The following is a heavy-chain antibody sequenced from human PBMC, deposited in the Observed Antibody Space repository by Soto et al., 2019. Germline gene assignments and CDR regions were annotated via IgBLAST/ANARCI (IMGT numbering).Heavy chain of an antibody. CDR3: AKGIAAPDAFDI. Sequence: GGSLRLSCAASGFTFSSYGMHWVRQAPGKGLEWVAVISYDGSNKYYADSVKGRFTISRDNSKNTLYLQMNSLRAEDTAVYYCAKGIAAPDAFDIWGQGTMVTVSS. CDR2: ISYDGSNK. J-gene: IGHJ3*02. V-gene: IGHV3-30*18. CDR1: GFTFSSYG. D-gene: IGHD6-13*01.